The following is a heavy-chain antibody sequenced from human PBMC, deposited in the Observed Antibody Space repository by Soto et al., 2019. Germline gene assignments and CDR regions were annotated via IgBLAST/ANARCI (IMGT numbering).Heavy chain of an antibody. CDR2: IWYDGSNK. CDR3: ARHMGAVAGKGVEY. J-gene: IGHJ4*02. CDR1: GFTFSSYG. D-gene: IGHD6-19*01. Sequence: QVQLVESGGGVVQPGRSLRLSCAASGFTFSSYGMHWVRQAPGKGLEWVAVIWYDGSNKYYADSVKGRFTISRDNSKNTLYLQMNSLIAEDTAVYYCARHMGAVAGKGVEYWGQGTLVTVSS. V-gene: IGHV3-33*01.